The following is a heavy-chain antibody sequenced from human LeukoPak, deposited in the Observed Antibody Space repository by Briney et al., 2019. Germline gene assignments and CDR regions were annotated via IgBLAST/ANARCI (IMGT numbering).Heavy chain of an antibody. J-gene: IGHJ4*02. CDR1: DDSISNYY. Sequence: SETLSLTCTVSDDSISNYYWSWIRQPPGKGLEWSGYIYYSGNTYYNPSLKSRVTISVDTSKSQFSLRLNSVTAADTAVYYCARQIIRGQYLIHFDYWSQGTLVTVSS. CDR2: IYYSGNT. D-gene: IGHD1-26*01. CDR3: ARQIIRGQYLIHFDY. V-gene: IGHV4-59*08.